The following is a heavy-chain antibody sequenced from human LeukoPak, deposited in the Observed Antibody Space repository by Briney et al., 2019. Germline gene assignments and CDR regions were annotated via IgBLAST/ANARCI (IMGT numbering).Heavy chain of an antibody. J-gene: IGHJ1*01. CDR1: GGSFSGYY. Sequence: PSETLSLTCAVYGGSFSGYYWSWIRQPPGKGLEWIGEINHSGSTNYNPSLKSRVTISVDTSKNQFSLKLSSVTAADTAVYYCARGIAAAGYYFQHWGHGTLVTVSS. D-gene: IGHD6-13*01. V-gene: IGHV4-34*01. CDR2: INHSGST. CDR3: ARGIAAAGYYFQH.